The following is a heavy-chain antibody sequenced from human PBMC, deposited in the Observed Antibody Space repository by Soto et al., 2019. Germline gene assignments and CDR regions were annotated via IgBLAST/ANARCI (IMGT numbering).Heavy chain of an antibody. D-gene: IGHD1-26*01. CDR3: ASERSAQYFDY. V-gene: IGHV1-69*06. CDR2: IMPTFGSA. Sequence: SVKVSCKASGGTFSGHGIAWVRQVPGQGLEWMGGIMPTFGSATYAPRFQGRVTVSADKSTSTAYMELSSLRSEDTAVYFCASERSAQYFDYWGQGTLVTVSS. J-gene: IGHJ4*02. CDR1: GGTFSGHG.